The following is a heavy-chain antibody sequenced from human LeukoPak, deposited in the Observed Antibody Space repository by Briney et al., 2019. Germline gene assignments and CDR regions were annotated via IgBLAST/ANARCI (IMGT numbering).Heavy chain of an antibody. CDR2: IYPYSGDT. Sequence: ASVTVSCTASGYTFTGYYIRWVRQAPGQGLEWMGWIYPYSGDTNYAQNFQGRVTMTRDTSISTAYMELSSLKSDDTAVYYCARDRNSGSSLDIWGQGTMLTVSS. CDR3: ARDRNSGSSLDI. V-gene: IGHV1-2*02. D-gene: IGHD6-6*01. CDR1: GYTFTGYY. J-gene: IGHJ3*02.